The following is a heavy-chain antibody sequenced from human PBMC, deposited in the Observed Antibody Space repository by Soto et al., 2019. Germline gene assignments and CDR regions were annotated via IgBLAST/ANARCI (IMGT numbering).Heavy chain of an antibody. CDR3: AARNDSSGYYYYYGMDV. J-gene: IGHJ6*02. Sequence: SVKVSCKASGFTFTSSAVQWVRQARGQRLEWIGWIVVGSGNTNYAQKFQERVTITRDMSTSTAYMELSSLRSEDTAVYYCAARNDSSGYYYYYGMDVWGQGTTATVSS. D-gene: IGHD3-22*01. CDR1: GFTFTSSA. CDR2: IVVGSGNT. V-gene: IGHV1-58*01.